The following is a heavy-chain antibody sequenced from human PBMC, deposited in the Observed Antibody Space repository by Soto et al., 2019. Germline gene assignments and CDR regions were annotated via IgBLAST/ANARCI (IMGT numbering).Heavy chain of an antibody. CDR1: GGSISSTNW. Sequence: QVQLQASGPGLVKPSGTLSLTCVVSGGSISSTNWWSWVRQPPGKGLAWIAEIYHSGSTTYNPSLNSRTSNTIDKTKGQFSLQLIAGTAADTAVYYYPKGEVTWGYYWCQGTLAIVAA. J-gene: IGHJ4*02. D-gene: IGHD4-4*01. CDR2: IYHSGST. CDR3: PKGEVTWGYY. V-gene: IGHV4-4*02.